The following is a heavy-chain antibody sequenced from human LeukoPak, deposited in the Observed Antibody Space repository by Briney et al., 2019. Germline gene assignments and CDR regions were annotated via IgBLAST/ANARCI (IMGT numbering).Heavy chain of an antibody. V-gene: IGHV3-30*18. CDR2: ISYDGSNK. CDR1: GFTFSSYG. CDR3: AEARYYYGSGSYPTPFDY. Sequence: PGGSLRLSCAASGFTFSSYGMHWVRQAPGKGLEWVAAISYDGSNKYYADSVKGRFTISRDNSKNTLYLQMNSLRAEDTAVYYCAEARYYYGSGSYPTPFDYWGQGTLVTVSS. J-gene: IGHJ4*02. D-gene: IGHD3-10*01.